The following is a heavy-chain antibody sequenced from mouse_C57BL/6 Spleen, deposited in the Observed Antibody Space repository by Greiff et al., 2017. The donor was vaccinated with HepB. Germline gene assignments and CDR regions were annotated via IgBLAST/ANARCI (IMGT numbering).Heavy chain of an antibody. D-gene: IGHD2-4*01. Sequence: QVQLQQSGAELVKPGASVKISCKVSGYTFTSHSIRWLKQRPEQGLEWIVDIFPGDGSTNYNEKFKGKTTLTVDTSSSTAYMQLNSVTSEDSAVYYCARGYYDYGSFALGYRGQGTSVTVAA. CDR3: ARGYYDYGSFALGY. CDR1: GYTFTSHS. CDR2: IFPGDGST. V-gene: IGHV1-55*01. J-gene: IGHJ3*01.